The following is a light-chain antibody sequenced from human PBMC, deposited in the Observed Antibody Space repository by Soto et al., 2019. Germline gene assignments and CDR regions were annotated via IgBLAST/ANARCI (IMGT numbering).Light chain of an antibody. V-gene: IGLV2-14*01. Sequence: QSALTQPASVSGSPGQSITISCTGTSSDVGGYNYVSWYQQHPGNAPKLMIYDVSNRPSGVSNRFSGAKSGNTASLTISGLQADDEADYYCSSYTSSSTLGVFGTGTKLTVL. CDR3: SSYTSSSTLGV. J-gene: IGLJ1*01. CDR2: DVS. CDR1: SSDVGGYNY.